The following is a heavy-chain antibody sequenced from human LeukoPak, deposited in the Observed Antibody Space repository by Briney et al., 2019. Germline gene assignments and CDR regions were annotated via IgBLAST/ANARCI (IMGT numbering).Heavy chain of an antibody. CDR3: ARQVYGDPNFDY. D-gene: IGHD4-17*01. CDR1: GGSFSGYY. CDR2: NNHSGST. Sequence: SETLSLTCAVYGGSFSGYYWSWIRQPPGKGLEWIGENNHSGSTYYNPSLKSRVTISVDTSKNQFSLKLSSVTAAETAVYYCARQVYGDPNFDYWGQGTLVTVSS. V-gene: IGHV4-34*01. J-gene: IGHJ4*02.